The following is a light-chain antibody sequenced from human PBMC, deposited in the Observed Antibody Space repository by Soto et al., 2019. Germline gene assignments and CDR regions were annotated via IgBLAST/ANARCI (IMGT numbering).Light chain of an antibody. CDR2: GTS. V-gene: IGKV1-39*01. Sequence: DIQMTQSPSSLSASVGDRVTITCRASQSISNYLNWYQQKPGKAPNLLIYGTSSLQSGVPSRFSGSESGTDFTLTIITLQPEDFATYYCQQSYNAPYTFGQGTKVDIK. CDR1: QSISNY. CDR3: QQSYNAPYT. J-gene: IGKJ2*01.